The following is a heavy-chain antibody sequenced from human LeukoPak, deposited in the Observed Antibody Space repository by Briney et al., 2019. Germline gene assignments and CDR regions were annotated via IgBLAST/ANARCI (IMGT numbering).Heavy chain of an antibody. Sequence: GASVKVSCKASGGTFSSYAISWVRQAPRQGLEWMGGIIPIFGTANYAQKFQGRVTITADESTSTAYMELSSLRSEDTAVYYCARGQWRGDILTGYTPKAMDVWGQGTTVTVSS. D-gene: IGHD3-9*01. CDR3: ARGQWRGDILTGYTPKAMDV. CDR2: IIPIFGTA. V-gene: IGHV1-69*13. J-gene: IGHJ6*02. CDR1: GGTFSSYA.